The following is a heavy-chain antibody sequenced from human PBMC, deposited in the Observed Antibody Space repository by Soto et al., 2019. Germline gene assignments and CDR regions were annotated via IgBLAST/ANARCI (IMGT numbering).Heavy chain of an antibody. CDR1: GGSFSGYY. V-gene: IGHV4-34*01. J-gene: IGHJ4*02. CDR2: INHSGST. Sequence: SETLSLTCAVYGGSFSGYYWSWIRQPPGKGLEWIGEINHSGSTNYNPSLKSRVTISVDTSKNQFSLKVSSVTAADTAVYYCAGDFGSGSYRFDYWGQGALVTVSS. D-gene: IGHD3-10*01. CDR3: AGDFGSGSYRFDY.